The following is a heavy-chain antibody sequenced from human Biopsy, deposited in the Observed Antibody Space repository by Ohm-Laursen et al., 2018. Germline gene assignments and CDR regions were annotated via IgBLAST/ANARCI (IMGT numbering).Heavy chain of an antibody. CDR1: GGSISSDY. V-gene: IGHV4-59*01. J-gene: IGHJ6*02. Sequence: TLSLTCTVSGGSISSDYWSWIRQTPGKGLEWIGNTYNSGTPSYNPSLKSRVTISVDTSKNQFSLRLNSVTAADTAVYYCARATNSTGWPYYYFYGMDVWGQGTTVTVSS. D-gene: IGHD2/OR15-2a*01. CDR3: ARATNSTGWPYYYFYGMDV. CDR2: TYNSGTP.